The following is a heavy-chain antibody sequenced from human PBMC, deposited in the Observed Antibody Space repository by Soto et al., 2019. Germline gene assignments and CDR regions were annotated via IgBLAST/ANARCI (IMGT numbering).Heavy chain of an antibody. V-gene: IGHV1-18*01. J-gene: IGHJ4*02. CDR2: ISAYNGNT. CDR3: ARAHIYQGWLLPNDY. CDR1: GYTFTSYG. D-gene: IGHD3-22*01. Sequence: VKVSCKASGYTFTSYGISWVRQAPGQGLEWMGWISAYNGNTNYAQKLQGRVTMTTDTSTSTAYTELRSLRSDDTAVYYCARAHIYQGWLLPNDYWGPGTLVTVSS.